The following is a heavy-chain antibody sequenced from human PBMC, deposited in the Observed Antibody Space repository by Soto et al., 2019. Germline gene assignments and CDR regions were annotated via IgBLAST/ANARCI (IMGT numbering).Heavy chain of an antibody. J-gene: IGHJ6*02. Sequence: ASVKVSCKASGGTFSSYAISWVRQAPGQGLEWMGGIIPIFGTANYAQKFQGRVTITADKSTSTAYMELSSLRSEDTAVYYCARAKQQLIPYYYYYYGMDVWGQGTMVTVSS. CDR2: IIPIFGTA. CDR3: ARAKQQLIPYYYYYYGMDV. CDR1: GGTFSSYA. V-gene: IGHV1-69*06. D-gene: IGHD6-13*01.